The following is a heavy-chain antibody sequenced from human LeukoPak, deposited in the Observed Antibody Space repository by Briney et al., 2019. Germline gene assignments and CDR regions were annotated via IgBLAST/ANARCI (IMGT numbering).Heavy chain of an antibody. V-gene: IGHV3-53*01. D-gene: IGHD3-16*01. CDR1: GFTVSGTH. CDR2: IYTGGTT. Sequence: GGSLRLSCAASGFTVSGTHMSWVRQAPGKGLEWVSAIYTGGTTYYSDSVEGRFTISRDKSKNTLYLQMDSLRAEDTAVYYCARDQATSGGGLDSWGQGTLVTVSS. CDR3: ARDQATSGGGLDS. J-gene: IGHJ4*02.